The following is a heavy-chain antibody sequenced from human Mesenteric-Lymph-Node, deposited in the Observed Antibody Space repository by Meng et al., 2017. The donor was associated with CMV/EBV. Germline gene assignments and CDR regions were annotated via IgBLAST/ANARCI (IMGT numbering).Heavy chain of an antibody. CDR3: ARVRQYYGSGSYQVYYYGMDV. J-gene: IGHJ6*02. CDR2: INSDGSVA. D-gene: IGHD3-10*01. Sequence: GESLKISCAASGFKFDDYAMHWVRQVPGKGLEWVSRINSDGSVANYADSVKGRFTISRDNAKNTLYLQMNSLRVEDTAVYYCARVRQYYGSGSYQVYYYGMDVWGQGTTVTVSS. CDR1: GFKFDDYA. V-gene: IGHV3-74*01.